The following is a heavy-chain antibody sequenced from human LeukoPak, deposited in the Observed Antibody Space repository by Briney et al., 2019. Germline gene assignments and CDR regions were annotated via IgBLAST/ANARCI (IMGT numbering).Heavy chain of an antibody. Sequence: SVKVSCKASGGTFSSYAISWVRQAPGQGLEWMGGIIPIFGTANYAQKFQGRVTITADESTSTAYMELSSLRSEDTAVYYCAKEGIAVAGHFDYWGQGTLVTVSS. CDR2: IIPIFGTA. CDR3: AKEGIAVAGHFDY. V-gene: IGHV1-69*13. J-gene: IGHJ4*02. D-gene: IGHD6-19*01. CDR1: GGTFSSYA.